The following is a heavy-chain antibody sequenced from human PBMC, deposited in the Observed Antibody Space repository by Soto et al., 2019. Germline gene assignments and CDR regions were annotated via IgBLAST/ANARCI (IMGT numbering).Heavy chain of an antibody. CDR3: TTYGQRGPFDY. CDR1: GFTFSNAW. J-gene: IGHJ4*02. V-gene: IGHV3-15*01. D-gene: IGHD4-17*01. Sequence: PGGSLRLYCAASGFTFSNAWMSWVRQAPGKGLEWVGRIKSKTDGGTTDYAAPVKGRFTISRDDSENTLYLQMNSLKTEDTAVYYCTTYGQRGPFDYWGQGTLVTVSS. CDR2: IKSKTDGGTT.